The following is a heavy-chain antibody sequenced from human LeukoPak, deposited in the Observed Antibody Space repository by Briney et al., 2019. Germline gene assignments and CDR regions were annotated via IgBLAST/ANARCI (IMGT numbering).Heavy chain of an antibody. CDR1: GGTFSSYA. CDR3: ARGFWSGYYPYYFDY. CDR2: IIPILGIA. D-gene: IGHD3-3*01. Sequence: ASVKVSCKASGGTFSSYAISWVRQAPGQGLEWMGRIIPILGIANYAQKFQGRVTITADKSTSTAYMELSSLRSDDTAVYYCARGFWSGYYPYYFDYWGQGTLVTVSS. J-gene: IGHJ4*02. V-gene: IGHV1-69*04.